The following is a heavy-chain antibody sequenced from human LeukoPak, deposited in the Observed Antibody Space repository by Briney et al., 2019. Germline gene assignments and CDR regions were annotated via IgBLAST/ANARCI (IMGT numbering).Heavy chain of an antibody. CDR2: INPNSGGT. D-gene: IGHD3-22*01. V-gene: IGHV1-2*02. J-gene: IGHJ4*02. CDR3: ARVFAYYYDSSGYYYFDY. Sequence: ASVKVSCKASGYTLTGYYMHWVRQAPGQGLEWMGWINPNSGGTNYAQKFQGRVTMTRDTSISTAYMELSRLRSDDTAVYYCARVFAYYYDSSGYYYFDYWGQGTLVTVSS. CDR1: GYTLTGYY.